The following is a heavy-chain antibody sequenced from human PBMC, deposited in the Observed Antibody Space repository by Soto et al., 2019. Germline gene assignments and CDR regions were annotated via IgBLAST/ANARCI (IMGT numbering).Heavy chain of an antibody. D-gene: IGHD1-26*01. CDR1: GFTFGIYW. V-gene: IGHV3-74*01. CDR3: ARDLGIVGDYYYYYGMDV. J-gene: IGHJ6*02. CDR2: INSDGSRT. Sequence: GGSLRLSCAASGFTFGIYWMHWVRQAPGKGLVWVSRINSDGSRTTYADSVKGRFTIPRDNSKNTLYLQMNSLRAEDTAVYYCARDLGIVGDYYYYYGMDVWGQGTTVTVSS.